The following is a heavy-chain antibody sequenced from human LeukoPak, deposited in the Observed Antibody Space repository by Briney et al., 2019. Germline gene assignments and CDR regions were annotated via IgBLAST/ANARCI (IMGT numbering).Heavy chain of an antibody. D-gene: IGHD3-9*01. CDR1: GGSFSGYY. J-gene: IGHJ6*03. CDR3: ARLRELRYFDWLLKRDYYYYMDV. Sequence: SETLSLTCAVYGGSFSGYYWSWIRQPPGKGLEWIGEINHSGSTNYNPSLKSRVTISVDTSKNQFSLKLSSVTAADTAVYYCARLRELRYFDWLLKRDYYYYMDVWGKGTTVTISS. V-gene: IGHV4-34*01. CDR2: INHSGST.